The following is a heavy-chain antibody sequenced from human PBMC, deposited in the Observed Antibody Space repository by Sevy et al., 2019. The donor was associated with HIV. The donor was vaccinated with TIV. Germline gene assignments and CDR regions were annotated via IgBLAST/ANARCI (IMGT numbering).Heavy chain of an antibody. CDR3: ARDTYYYDSSGYYYGYYYYYGMDV. V-gene: IGHV3-23*01. J-gene: IGHJ6*02. D-gene: IGHD3-22*01. CDR1: GFTFSAYA. Sequence: GGSLRLSCAASGFTFSAYAMNWVRQAPGKGLEWVSAINGKGRSTHYTDSVEGRFTISRDNSKNTLYLQMNSLRAEDTAVYYCARDTYYYDSSGYYYGYYYYYGMDVWGQGTTVTVSS. CDR2: INGKGRST.